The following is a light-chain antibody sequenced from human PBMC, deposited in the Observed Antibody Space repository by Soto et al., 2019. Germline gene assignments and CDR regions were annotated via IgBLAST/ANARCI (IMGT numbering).Light chain of an antibody. V-gene: IGKV1-12*01. J-gene: IGKJ4*01. Sequence: DIQMTQSPSSVSASVGARVTITCRASQGISSWLAWYQQKPGKAPKLLIYAASSLQSGVPTRFSGSGSGTDFTLSVTRLQPEDFGTYYCQQANSFPPLTFGGGTKVEIK. CDR2: AAS. CDR1: QGISSW. CDR3: QQANSFPPLT.